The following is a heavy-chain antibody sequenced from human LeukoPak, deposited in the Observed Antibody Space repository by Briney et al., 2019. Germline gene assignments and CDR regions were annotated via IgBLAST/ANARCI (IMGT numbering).Heavy chain of an antibody. D-gene: IGHD6-13*01. Sequence: PSETLSLTCTVSGGSISSGTYYWSWIRQHPGKGLEWIGYIYYSGSTHYNPFLKSRVTMSVDTSKNQFSLKLSSVTAADTAVYYCARLQQLVQMGFDYWGQGTLVTVSS. CDR2: IYYSGST. CDR1: GGSISSGTYY. CDR3: ARLQQLVQMGFDY. V-gene: IGHV4-31*03. J-gene: IGHJ4*02.